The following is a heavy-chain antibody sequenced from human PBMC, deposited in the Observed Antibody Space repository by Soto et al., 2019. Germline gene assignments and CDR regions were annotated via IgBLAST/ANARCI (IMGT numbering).Heavy chain of an antibody. Sequence: RLSCAASGFTFSNYAMNWVRQAAGMGLEWVSVISGSGGSADYADSVQGRFTISRDNSKNTLYLQMNSLRAEDTAIYYCVREGSGWYSRGSLDFWGRGTMVTVSS. D-gene: IGHD6-19*01. CDR2: ISGSGGSA. CDR1: GFTFSNYA. CDR3: VREGSGWYSRGSLDF. J-gene: IGHJ3*01. V-gene: IGHV3-23*01.